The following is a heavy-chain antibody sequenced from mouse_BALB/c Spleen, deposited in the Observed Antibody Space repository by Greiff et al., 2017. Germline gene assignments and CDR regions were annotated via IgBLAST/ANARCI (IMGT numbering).Heavy chain of an antibody. CDR1: GYTFTDYN. CDR2: IYPYNGGT. J-gene: IGHJ3*01. CDR3: AGLYYGNYGFAY. Sequence: EVQLQQSGPELVKPGASVKISCKASGYTFTDYNMHWVKQSHGKSLEWIGYIYPYNGGTGYNQKFKSKATLTVDNSSSTAYMELRSLTSEDSAVYYCAGLYYGNYGFAYWGQGTLVTVSA. V-gene: IGHV1S29*02. D-gene: IGHD2-1*01.